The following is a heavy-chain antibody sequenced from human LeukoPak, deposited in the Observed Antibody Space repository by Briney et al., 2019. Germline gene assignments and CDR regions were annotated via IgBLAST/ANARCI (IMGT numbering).Heavy chain of an antibody. D-gene: IGHD6-13*01. Sequence: ASVKVSCKASGYTFTSSDINWVRQATGQGLEWMGWMNPNSGNTGYAQKFQGRVTMTRNTSISTAYMELSSLRSEDTAVYYCAREQQLAPRSTYYYYGMDVWGQGTTVTVSS. J-gene: IGHJ6*02. CDR1: GYTFTSSD. V-gene: IGHV1-8*01. CDR3: AREQQLAPRSTYYYYGMDV. CDR2: MNPNSGNT.